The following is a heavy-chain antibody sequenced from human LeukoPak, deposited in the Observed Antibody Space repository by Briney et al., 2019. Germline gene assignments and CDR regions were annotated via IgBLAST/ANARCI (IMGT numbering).Heavy chain of an antibody. V-gene: IGHV3-30-3*01. Sequence: GGSLRLSCAASGFSFSGHWMHWVRQAPGKGLEWVAVISYDGSNKYYADSVKGRFTISRDNSKNTLYLQMNSLRAEDTAVYYCARVFPPFDYWGQGTLVTVSS. J-gene: IGHJ4*02. CDR2: ISYDGSNK. CDR1: GFSFSGHW. CDR3: ARVFPPFDY.